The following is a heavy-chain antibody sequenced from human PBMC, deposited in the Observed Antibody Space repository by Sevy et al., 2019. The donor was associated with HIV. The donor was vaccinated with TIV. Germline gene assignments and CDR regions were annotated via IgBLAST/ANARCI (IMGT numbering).Heavy chain of an antibody. CDR1: GFTFSSYW. V-gene: IGHV3-7*01. J-gene: IGHJ3*02. D-gene: IGHD6-19*01. CDR2: IQQDGSEK. CDR3: ARGGLRIAVGGTLGSAYDN. Sequence: GGSLRLSCAASGFTFSSYWMSWVRQAPGKGLEWVANIQQDGSEKYYVDSVKGRFTNSRDNAKNSLYLQMNSLRAEDTDVYYCARGGLRIAVGGTLGSAYDNWRQGTMVTVS.